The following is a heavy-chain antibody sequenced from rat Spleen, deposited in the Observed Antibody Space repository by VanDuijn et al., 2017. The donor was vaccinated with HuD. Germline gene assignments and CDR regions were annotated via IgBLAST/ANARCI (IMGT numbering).Heavy chain of an antibody. J-gene: IGHJ3*01. D-gene: IGHD5-1*01. CDR2: ITNSGGSI. V-gene: IGHV5-29*01. Sequence: EVQLVESGGGLVQPGRSLKLSCAASGFTFSNYGMHWIRQAPTKGLEWVASITNSGGSIYYRDSVKGRFTISRDNAKSTRFLQMESLRSEETATYYGSRQGCGDWDLDFWGQGTLVTVSS. CDR3: SRQGCGDWDLDF. CDR1: GFTFSNYG.